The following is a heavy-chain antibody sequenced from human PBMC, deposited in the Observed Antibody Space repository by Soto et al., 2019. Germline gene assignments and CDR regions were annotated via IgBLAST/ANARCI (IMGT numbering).Heavy chain of an antibody. CDR2: MNPNSGNT. V-gene: IGHV1-8*01. CDR1: GYTFTSYD. CDR3: ARGLKSRAPYSSPWGY. J-gene: IGHJ4*02. D-gene: IGHD6-6*01. Sequence: ASVKVSCKASGYTFTSYDINWVRQATGQGLEWMGWMNPNSGNTGYAQKFQGRVTMTRNTSISTAYMELSSLRSEDTAVYYCARGLKSRAPYSSPWGYWGQGTLVTVSS.